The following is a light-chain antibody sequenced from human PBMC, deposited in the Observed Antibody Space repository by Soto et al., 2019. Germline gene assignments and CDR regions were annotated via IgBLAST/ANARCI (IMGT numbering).Light chain of an antibody. J-gene: IGKJ1*01. CDR3: QQYGSSGT. CDR2: GAS. CDR1: QSVSSSY. V-gene: IGKV3-20*01. Sequence: EIVLPKSPGTLSLSPGERATLSCRASQSVSSSYLAWYQQKPGQPPRLLIYGASSRATGIPARFSGSGSGTEFTLTISSLQSEDFATYYCQQYGSSGTFGQGTKVDIK.